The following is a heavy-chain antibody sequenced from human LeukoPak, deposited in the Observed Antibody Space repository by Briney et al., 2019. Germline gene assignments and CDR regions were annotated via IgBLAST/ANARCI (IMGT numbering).Heavy chain of an antibody. V-gene: IGHV3-15*01. CDR3: TTVTVRPRSG. CDR2: IKSKIDGGTT. D-gene: IGHD3-10*01. J-gene: IGHJ4*02. CDR1: GFTFSSAW. Sequence: GGSLRLSCAASGFTFSSAWMSWVRQAPGKGLEWVGRIKSKIDGGTTDYAAPVKGRFTILRDDSKDTLYLQMNSLTTEDTAVYYCTTVTVRPRSGWGQGTLVTVSS.